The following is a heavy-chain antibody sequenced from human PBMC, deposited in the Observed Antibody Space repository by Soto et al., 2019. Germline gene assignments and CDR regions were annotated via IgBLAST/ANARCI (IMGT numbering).Heavy chain of an antibody. Sequence: SETLSLTCAVYGGSFSGYYWSWIRQPPGKGLEWIGEINHSGSTNYNPSLKSRVTISVDTSKNQFSLKLSSVTAADTAVYYCARGQWEDYVYWGQGTLVTVS. CDR2: INHSGST. D-gene: IGHD1-26*01. CDR3: ARGQWEDYVY. CDR1: GGSFSGYY. V-gene: IGHV4-34*01. J-gene: IGHJ4*02.